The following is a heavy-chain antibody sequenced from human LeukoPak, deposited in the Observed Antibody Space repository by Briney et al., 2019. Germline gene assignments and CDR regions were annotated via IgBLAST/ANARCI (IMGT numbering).Heavy chain of an antibody. J-gene: IGHJ5*02. V-gene: IGHV3-21*06. D-gene: IGHD4-17*01. CDR2: IDSSSSYI. CDR3: ARGLAYGDYSA. CDR1: EFTFSSYT. Sequence: GGSLRLSCAASEFTFSSYTMNWVRQAPGKGLEWVSYIDSSSSYIYYADSVKGRFTISRDNAKNSLYLQMSSLRVDDTAVYYCARGLAYGDYSAWGQGTLVTVSS.